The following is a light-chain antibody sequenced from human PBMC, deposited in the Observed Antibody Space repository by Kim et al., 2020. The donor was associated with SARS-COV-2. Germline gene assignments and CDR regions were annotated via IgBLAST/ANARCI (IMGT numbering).Light chain of an antibody. V-gene: IGLV3-19*01. J-gene: IGLJ2*01. CDR1: TLRNYY. Sequence: SSELTQDPAVSVALGQTIRITCQGDTLRNYYASWYQQKPGQAPIIVIYGKNNRPSGIPDRFSGSSSGNTTSLTITGGQAADEADFYCNSRVSGGNRVVFG. CDR2: GKN. CDR3: NSRVSGGNRVV.